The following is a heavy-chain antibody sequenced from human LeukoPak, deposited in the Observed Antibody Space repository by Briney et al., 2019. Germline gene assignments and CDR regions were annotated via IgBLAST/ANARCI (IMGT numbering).Heavy chain of an antibody. D-gene: IGHD2-15*01. CDR3: ARAYTGCSGGSCYSSEFDP. CDR1: GYTFTCYY. J-gene: IGHJ5*02. V-gene: IGHV1-2*02. CDR2: INPNSGGT. Sequence: ASVKVSCKASGYTFTCYYMHWVRQAPGQGLEWMGWINPNSGGTNYAQKFQGRVTMTRDRSISTAYMELSRLRSDDTAVYYCARAYTGCSGGSCYSSEFDPWGQGTLVTVSS.